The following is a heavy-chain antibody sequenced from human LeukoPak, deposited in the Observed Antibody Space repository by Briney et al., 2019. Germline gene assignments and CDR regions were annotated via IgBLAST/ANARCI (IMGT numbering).Heavy chain of an antibody. Sequence: ASVKVSCKASGYTFTSYAMHWVRQAPGQRLEWMGWINAGNGNTKYSQEFQGRVTITRDTSASTAYMELSSLGSEDMAVYYCARDAMHSRYSSSNWYFDLWGRGTLVTVSS. D-gene: IGHD6-13*01. CDR3: ARDAMHSRYSSSNWYFDL. CDR2: INAGNGNT. V-gene: IGHV1-3*03. CDR1: GYTFTSYA. J-gene: IGHJ2*01.